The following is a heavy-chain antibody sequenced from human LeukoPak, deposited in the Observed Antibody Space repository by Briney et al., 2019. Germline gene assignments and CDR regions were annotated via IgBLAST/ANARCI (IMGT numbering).Heavy chain of an antibody. CDR3: AKGITMVRGVRSAFDP. V-gene: IGHV3-23*01. D-gene: IGHD3-10*01. Sequence: GGSLRLSCAASGFTFSSYAMSWVRQAPGKGLEWVSAISGSGGSTYYADSVKGRFTISRGNSKNTLYLQMNSQRAEDTAVYYCAKGITMVRGVRSAFDPWGQGTLVTVSS. CDR2: ISGSGGST. CDR1: GFTFSSYA. J-gene: IGHJ5*02.